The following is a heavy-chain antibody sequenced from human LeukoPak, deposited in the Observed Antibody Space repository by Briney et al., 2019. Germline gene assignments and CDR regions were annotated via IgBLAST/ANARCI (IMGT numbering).Heavy chain of an antibody. V-gene: IGHV3-48*03. J-gene: IGHJ6*04. Sequence: GGSLRLSCAASGFTFSSYEMDWVRQAPGKWLEWVSYISSSGSTIYYADSVKGRFTISRDNAKNSLYLQMNSLRVEDTAVYYCAELGITMIGGVWGKGTTVTISS. CDR1: GFTFSSYE. CDR2: ISSSGSTI. D-gene: IGHD3-10*02. CDR3: AELGITMIGGV.